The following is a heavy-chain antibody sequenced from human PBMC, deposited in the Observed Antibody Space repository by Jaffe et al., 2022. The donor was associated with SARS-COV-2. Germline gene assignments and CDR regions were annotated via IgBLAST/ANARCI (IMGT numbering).Heavy chain of an antibody. Sequence: EVQLVESGGGLVQPGGSLRLSCAASGFTFSSYAMSWVRQAPGKGLEWVSAISGSGGSTYYADSVKGRFTISRDNSKNTLYLQMNSLRAEDTAVYYCGIPYYYGSGSYYPNDYWGQGTLVTVSS. CDR1: GFTFSSYA. CDR2: ISGSGGST. V-gene: IGHV3-23*04. D-gene: IGHD3-10*01. CDR3: GIPYYYGSGSYYPNDY. J-gene: IGHJ4*02.